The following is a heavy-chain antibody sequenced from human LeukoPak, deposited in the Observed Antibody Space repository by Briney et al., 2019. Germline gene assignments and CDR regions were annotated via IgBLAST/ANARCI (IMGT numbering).Heavy chain of an antibody. CDR2: MNPNIGGT. V-gene: IGHV1-2*02. D-gene: IGHD2-2*01. CDR1: GYTFTGFY. Sequence: ASVKVSCKASGYTFTGFYMHWVRQAPGQGLEWMGWMNPNIGGTNYAQNFQGRVTMTRDTSISTASMELSRLTSDDTAVYYCARGGVVAAAIEGDPPRRFAYWGQGTLVTVSS. CDR3: ARGGVVAAAIEGDPPRRFAY. J-gene: IGHJ4*02.